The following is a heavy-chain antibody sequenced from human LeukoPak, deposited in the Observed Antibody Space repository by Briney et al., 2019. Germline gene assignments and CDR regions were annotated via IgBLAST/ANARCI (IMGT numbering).Heavy chain of an antibody. Sequence: GGSLRLSCAASGFTFSDSWMNWVRQAPGKGPEWVANINQDRSETHYVESVKGRFTISRDNAKNSLYLQMNSLRVEDTALYYCATGHYRDPAGWGQGALVTVSA. D-gene: IGHD5-24*01. CDR2: INQDRSET. CDR1: GFTFSDSW. V-gene: IGHV3-7*01. J-gene: IGHJ1*01. CDR3: ATGHYRDPAG.